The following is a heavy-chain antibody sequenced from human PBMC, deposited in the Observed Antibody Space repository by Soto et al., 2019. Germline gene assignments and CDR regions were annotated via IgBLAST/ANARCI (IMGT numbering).Heavy chain of an antibody. CDR2: IYYSGST. D-gene: IGHD3-22*01. V-gene: IGHV4-39*01. CDR3: ASSYHCDRSGFRIPFEY. CDR1: GGSISRSSYY. Sequence: PSEALSRTCTVSGGSISRSSYYWSWIRQPPGKGLEWIGSIYYSGSTYYNPSLKSRVTISVDTSKNQFSLKLSSVTAADTAVYYCASSYHCDRSGFRIPFEYFGQGNLITVSS. J-gene: IGHJ4*02.